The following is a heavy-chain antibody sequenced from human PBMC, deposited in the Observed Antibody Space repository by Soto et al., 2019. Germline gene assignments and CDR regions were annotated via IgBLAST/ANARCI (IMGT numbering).Heavy chain of an antibody. D-gene: IGHD2-21*02. CDR3: ARRRYCGVDSYNKFYDGMDG. J-gene: IGHJ6*02. CDR1: GSTFSSYT. CDR2: IIPVLGVT. V-gene: IGHV1-69*02. Sequence: QVQLVQSGAEVRKPGSSVEVSCMASGSTFSSYTVNWVRQAPGQGLEWIGRIIPVLGVTHYARRFQGRVTITADRYRKTAYREQTSLTSEDPAVYYCARRRYCGVDSYNKFYDGMDGWGQGTTVTVSS.